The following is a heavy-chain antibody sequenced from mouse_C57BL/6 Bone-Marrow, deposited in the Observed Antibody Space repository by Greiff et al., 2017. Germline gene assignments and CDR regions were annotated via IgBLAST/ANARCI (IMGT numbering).Heavy chain of an antibody. CDR1: GYTFTDYY. CDR3: AVYDFEDY. CDR2: INPNNGGT. D-gene: IGHD2-3*01. J-gene: IGHJ2*01. V-gene: IGHV1-26*01. Sequence: EVKLMESGPELVKPGASVKISCKASGYTFTDYYMNWVKQSHGKSLEWIGDINPNNGGTSYNQKFKGKATLTVDKSSSTAYMELRSLTSEDSAVYYCAVYDFEDYWGQGTTLTVSS.